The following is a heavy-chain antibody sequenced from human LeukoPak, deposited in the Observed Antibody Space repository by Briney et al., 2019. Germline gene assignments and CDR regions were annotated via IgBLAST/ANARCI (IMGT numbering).Heavy chain of an antibody. CDR2: IKQDGSEK. J-gene: IGHJ4*02. V-gene: IGHV3-7*01. CDR1: GFTFSSYG. CDR3: ARPYYYDSSGYYYY. Sequence: GGSLRLSYAASGFTFSSYGMSWVRQAPGKGLEWVANIKQDGSEKYYVDSVKGRFTISRDNAKNSLYLQMNSLRAEDTAVYYCARPYYYDSSGYYYYWGQGTLVTVSS. D-gene: IGHD3-22*01.